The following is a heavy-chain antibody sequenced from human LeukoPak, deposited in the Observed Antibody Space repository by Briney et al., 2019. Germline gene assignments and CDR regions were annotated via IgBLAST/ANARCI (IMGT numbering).Heavy chain of an antibody. CDR3: AKDAVYRRDYYDSSGYFDY. Sequence: GGSLRLSCAASGFTFSSYAMSWVRQAPGKGLEWVSAISGSGGSTYYADSVKGRFTNSRDNSKNTLYLQMNSMRAEDTAVYYCAKDAVYRRDYYDSSGYFDYWGQGTLVTVSS. CDR2: ISGSGGST. D-gene: IGHD3-22*01. J-gene: IGHJ4*02. V-gene: IGHV3-23*01. CDR1: GFTFSSYA.